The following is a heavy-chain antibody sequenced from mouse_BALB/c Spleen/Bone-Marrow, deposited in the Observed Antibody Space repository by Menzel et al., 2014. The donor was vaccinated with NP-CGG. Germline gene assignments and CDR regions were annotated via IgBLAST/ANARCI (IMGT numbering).Heavy chain of an antibody. CDR3: ARDGNCRYAMDY. CDR1: GFTFTSYW. J-gene: IGHJ4*01. D-gene: IGHD2-1*01. V-gene: IGHV1S81*02. CDR2: INPSNGRT. Sequence: QVQLQQSGDELVKPGASVKLSCMASGFTFTSYWIHWVKQRPGQGPEWIGEINPSNGRTNYNEKLKRKATLTEDKSSSTAYMQLSSLTSEDSAVYYCARDGNCRYAMDYWGQGTSVTVSS.